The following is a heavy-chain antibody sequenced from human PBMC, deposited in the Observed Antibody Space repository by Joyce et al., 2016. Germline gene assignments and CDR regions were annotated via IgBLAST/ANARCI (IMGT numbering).Heavy chain of an antibody. CDR2: ITPILGTV. D-gene: IGHD3-9*01. V-gene: IGHV1-69*16. J-gene: IGHJ5*02. CDR1: GGAFGSYT. Sequence: QVQLVQSGPEVKKPGSSVPVSCKASGGAFGSYTITWLRQAPGQGPEWMGGITPILGTVNYAQKFQGRVKISADESKNTAYMELSRLRSEDTAVYYCARGHDWYAAWGQGSLVTVSS. CDR3: ARGHDWYAA.